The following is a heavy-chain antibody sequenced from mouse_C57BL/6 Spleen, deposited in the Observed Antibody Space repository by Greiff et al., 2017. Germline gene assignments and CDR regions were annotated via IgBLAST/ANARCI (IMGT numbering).Heavy chain of an antibody. J-gene: IGHJ3*01. D-gene: IGHD2-1*01. CDR3: ARYYYGTWFAY. Sequence: DVQLQESGGGLVKPGGSLKLSCAASGFTFSSYAMSWVRQTPEKRLEWVATISDGGSYTYYPDNVKGRFTISRDNAKNNLYLQMSHLKSEDTAMYYCARYYYGTWFAYWGQGTLVTVSA. CDR2: ISDGGSYT. CDR1: GFTFSSYA. V-gene: IGHV5-4*01.